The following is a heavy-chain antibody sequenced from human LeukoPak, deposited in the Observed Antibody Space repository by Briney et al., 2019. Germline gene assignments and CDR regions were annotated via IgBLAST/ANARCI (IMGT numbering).Heavy chain of an antibody. CDR2: ISSNGGST. Sequence: GGSLRLSCSASGFTFSSYAMHWVRQAPGKGLEYVSAISSNGGSTYYADSVKGRFTISRDNSKNTLYLQMSSLRAEDTAVYYCEKDPRGGDWELVEYFQHWGQGTLVTVSS. CDR1: GFTFSSYA. CDR3: EKDPRGGDWELVEYFQH. D-gene: IGHD2-21*02. J-gene: IGHJ1*01. V-gene: IGHV3-64D*06.